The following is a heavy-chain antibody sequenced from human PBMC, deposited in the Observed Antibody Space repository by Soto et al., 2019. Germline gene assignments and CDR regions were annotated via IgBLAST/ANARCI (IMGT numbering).Heavy chain of an antibody. CDR1: GLTFSSYW. J-gene: IGHJ4*02. Sequence: EVQLVESGGGLVQPGGSLRLSCAASGLTFSSYWMHWVRQAPGKGLVWVSRISTDGSVTTYAGSVKGRFTISRDNAKNTLYLQLHSLRPEDRPVYYCARAPYRRGWGGFDLWGQGKLVTVSS. CDR2: ISTDGSVT. CDR3: ARAPYRRGWGGFDL. V-gene: IGHV3-74*01. D-gene: IGHD6-19*01.